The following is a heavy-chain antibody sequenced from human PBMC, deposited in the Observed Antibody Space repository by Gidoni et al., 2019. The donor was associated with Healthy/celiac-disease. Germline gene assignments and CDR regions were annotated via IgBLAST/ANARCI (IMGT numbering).Heavy chain of an antibody. D-gene: IGHD3-3*01. CDR2: ISGNSGSI. Sequence: EVQLVVSGGGLVQPGRSLRLSCAASGFTFDDYAMHWARQAPGKGLEWVSGISGNSGSIGYADSVKGRFTISRDNAKNSLYLQMNSLRAEDTALYYCAKDGLRFLEWLSPGSWFDPWGQGTLVTVSS. V-gene: IGHV3-9*01. CDR3: AKDGLRFLEWLSPGSWFDP. J-gene: IGHJ5*02. CDR1: GFTFDDYA.